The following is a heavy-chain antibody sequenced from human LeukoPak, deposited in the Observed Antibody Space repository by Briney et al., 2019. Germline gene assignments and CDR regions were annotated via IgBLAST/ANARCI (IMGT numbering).Heavy chain of an antibody. CDR3: AGVRLGNTGLSEYFEH. Sequence: SETLSLTCAVYGGSFSGYYWSWIRQPPGKGLEWIGEISQSARTNYNPSLKSRVTMSIDKSRNQFSLRMTSVTAADTAVYYCAGVRLGNTGLSEYFEHGGQGTLVTVS. V-gene: IGHV4-34*01. CDR2: ISQSART. CDR1: GGSFSGYY. D-gene: IGHD3-16*01. J-gene: IGHJ1*01.